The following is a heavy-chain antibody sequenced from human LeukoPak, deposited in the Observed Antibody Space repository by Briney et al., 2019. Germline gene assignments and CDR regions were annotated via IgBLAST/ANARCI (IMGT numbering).Heavy chain of an antibody. V-gene: IGHV3-30*02. CDR3: AKGRYSSLPIDY. J-gene: IGHJ4*02. CDR2: LRNDGRNK. D-gene: IGHD6-13*01. Sequence: GGSLRLSCAASGFTLSSQDMNWVRQAPGKGLEWVALLRNDGRNKYYADSVKGRFTISRDNSKNTLYLQMNSLRAEDTAVYYCAKGRYSSLPIDYWGQGTLVTVSS. CDR1: GFTLSSQD.